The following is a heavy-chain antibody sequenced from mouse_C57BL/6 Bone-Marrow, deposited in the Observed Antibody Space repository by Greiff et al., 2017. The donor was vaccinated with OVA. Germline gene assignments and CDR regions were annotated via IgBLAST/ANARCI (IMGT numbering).Heavy chain of an antibody. Sequence: EVQLQQSGPELVKPGASVKISCKASGYSFTDYNMNWVKQSNGKGLEWIGVINPNYGTTSYNQKFKGKATLTVDQSSSTAYMQLQSLTSEDSAVYYCARGDYYGSSYVGFAYWGQGTLVTVSA. D-gene: IGHD1-1*01. J-gene: IGHJ3*01. CDR3: ARGDYYGSSYVGFAY. CDR1: GYSFTDYN. CDR2: INPNYGTT. V-gene: IGHV1-39*01.